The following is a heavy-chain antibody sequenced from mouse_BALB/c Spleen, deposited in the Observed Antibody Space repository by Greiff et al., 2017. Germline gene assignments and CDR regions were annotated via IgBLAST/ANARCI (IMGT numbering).Heavy chain of an antibody. CDR3: ARPGYGNYDAMDY. CDR2: INPYNGAT. V-gene: IGHV1-31*01. CDR1: GYSFTGYY. Sequence: VQLKQSGPELVKPGASVKISCKASGYSFTGYYMHWVKQSHVKSLEWIGRINPYNGATSYNQNFKDKASLTVDKSSSTAYMELHSLTSEDSAVYYCARPGYGNYDAMDYWGQGTSVTVSS. D-gene: IGHD2-10*02. J-gene: IGHJ4*01.